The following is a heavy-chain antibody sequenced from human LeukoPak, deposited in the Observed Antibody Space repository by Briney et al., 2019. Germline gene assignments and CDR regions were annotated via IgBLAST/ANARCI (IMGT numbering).Heavy chain of an antibody. CDR2: KYYSGST. V-gene: IGHV4-61*01. J-gene: IGHJ4*02. CDR3: ARGRSYVFDFAS. Sequence: SETLSLTCDVSGVSINTCCYYWTWIRKPPRKGLEWIRYKYYSGSTRYTSSLRSRLTISLDSSKNQFSLRLISVTASDTAVYYCARGRSYVFDFASWGPGTLVIVSS. D-gene: IGHD3-16*01. CDR1: GVSINTCCYY.